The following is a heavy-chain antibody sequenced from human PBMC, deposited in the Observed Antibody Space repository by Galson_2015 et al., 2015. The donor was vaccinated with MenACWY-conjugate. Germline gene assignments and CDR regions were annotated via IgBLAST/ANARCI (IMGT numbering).Heavy chain of an antibody. D-gene: IGHD2-21*01. J-gene: IGHJ6*03. CDR1: ASTFSNAY. CDR3: TTHKPDSWGGLLFHFYMDV. Sequence: SLRLSCAGSASTFSNAYMSWVRQAPGKGLEWVGRIKSQTDGGKTDYAAPVKGRFTISRDDSKNPLYLQMNSLKIEDTAVYYCTTHKPDSWGGLLFHFYMDVWDKGTTVTVSS. V-gene: IGHV3-15*01. CDR2: IKSQTDGGKT.